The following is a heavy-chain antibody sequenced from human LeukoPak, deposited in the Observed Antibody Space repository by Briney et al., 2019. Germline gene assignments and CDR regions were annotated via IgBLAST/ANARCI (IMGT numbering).Heavy chain of an antibody. Sequence: SETLSLTCTVSGGSISSSSYYWGWIRQPPGKELEWIGSIYYSGSTYYNPSLKSRVTVSVDTSKNQFSLKLSSVTAADTAVYYCAVHMIVVANPTYYFDYWGQGTLVTVSS. D-gene: IGHD3-22*01. CDR1: GGSISSSSYY. J-gene: IGHJ4*02. V-gene: IGHV4-39*07. CDR3: AVHMIVVANPTYYFDY. CDR2: IYYSGST.